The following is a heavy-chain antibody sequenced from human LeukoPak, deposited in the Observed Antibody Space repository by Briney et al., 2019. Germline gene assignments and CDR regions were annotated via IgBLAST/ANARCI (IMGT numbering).Heavy chain of an antibody. J-gene: IGHJ4*02. V-gene: IGHV3-33*01. CDR2: IWYGGNNK. Sequence: GGSLRLSCAASGFTFSTYGMHWVRQAPGKGLEWVAVIWYGGNNKYYADSVKGRFTISRDNSKNTLYLQMNSLRAEDTAVYYCARAFSVVVPAATDYWGQGTLVTVSS. CDR1: GFTFSTYG. D-gene: IGHD2-2*01. CDR3: ARAFSVVVPAATDY.